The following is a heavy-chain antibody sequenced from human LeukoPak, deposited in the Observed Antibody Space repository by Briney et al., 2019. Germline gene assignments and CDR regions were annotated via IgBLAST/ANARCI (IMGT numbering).Heavy chain of an antibody. CDR1: GYSFSISW. J-gene: IGHJ3*01. CDR2: IYPDDSDT. V-gene: IGHV5-51*01. D-gene: IGHD4-23*01. CDR3: ARGGNFEAFDF. Sequence: GESLKISCKASGYSFSISWIGWVRQRPGEGLEWMGIIYPDDSDTRYNPSFRGQVTISADKSSNTAYLQWGSLRSSDTAIYYCARGGNFEAFDFWGQGTVVTVSS.